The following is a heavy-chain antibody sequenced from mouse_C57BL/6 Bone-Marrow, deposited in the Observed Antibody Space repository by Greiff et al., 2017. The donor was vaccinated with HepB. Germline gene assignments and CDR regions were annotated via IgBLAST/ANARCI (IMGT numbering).Heavy chain of an antibody. CDR3: ARRSGRYFDY. CDR1: GYTFTSYT. CDR2: INPSSGYT. Sequence: QVQLKQSGAELARPGASVKMSCKASGYTFTSYTMHWVKQRPGQGLEWIGYINPSSGYTKYNQKFKDKATLTADKSSSTAYMQLSSLTSEDSAVYYYARRSGRYFDYWGQGTTLTVSS. V-gene: IGHV1-4*01. D-gene: IGHD3-2*02. J-gene: IGHJ2*01.